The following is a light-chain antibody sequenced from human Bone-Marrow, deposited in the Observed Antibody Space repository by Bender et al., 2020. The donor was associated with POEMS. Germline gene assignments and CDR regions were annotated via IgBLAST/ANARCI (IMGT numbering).Light chain of an antibody. Sequence: SALTQPASVSGSPGLSITISCTGTSSDVGYYNLVSWYKQHPGKAPKLMIYEVNKRPSGVSHRFSGSKSGTTASLTISGLRAEDEADYYCASWDNSLSGREFGGGTRLTVL. CDR2: EVN. CDR1: SSDVGYYNL. V-gene: IGLV2-14*02. CDR3: ASWDNSLSGRE. J-gene: IGLJ2*01.